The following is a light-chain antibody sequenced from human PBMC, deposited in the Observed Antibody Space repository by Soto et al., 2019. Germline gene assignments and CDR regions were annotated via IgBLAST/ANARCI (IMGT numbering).Light chain of an antibody. CDR3: QQYGSSTYT. CDR1: QSVSSNH. V-gene: IGKV3-20*01. Sequence: EIVMTQSPGSLSLSPRERATLSCRASQSVSSNHLAWYQQKPGQAPRRLIYGASRRATGIPDRFSGSGSGTEFTLTISRLEPEDFAVYYCQQYGSSTYTFGQGTKVEIK. J-gene: IGKJ2*01. CDR2: GAS.